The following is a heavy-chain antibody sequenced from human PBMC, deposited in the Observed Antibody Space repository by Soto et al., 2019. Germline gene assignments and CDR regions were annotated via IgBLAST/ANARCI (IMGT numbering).Heavy chain of an antibody. J-gene: IGHJ4*02. CDR2: ISYDGSNK. Sequence: QVQLVESGGGVVQPGRSLRLSCAASGFTFSSYAMHWVRQAPGKGLEWVAVISYDGSNKYYADSVKGRFTISRDNSKNTLYLQMNSLRAGDTAVYYCARDLGDSDIVATILNYWGQGTLVTVSS. CDR1: GFTFSSYA. CDR3: ARDLGDSDIVATILNY. V-gene: IGHV3-30-3*01. D-gene: IGHD5-12*01.